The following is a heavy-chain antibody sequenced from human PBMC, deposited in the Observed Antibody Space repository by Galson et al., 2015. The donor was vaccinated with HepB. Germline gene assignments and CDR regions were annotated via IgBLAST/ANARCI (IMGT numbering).Heavy chain of an antibody. V-gene: IGHV1-18*01. Sequence: SVKVSCKASGYTFTSYGISWVRQAPGQGLEWMGWISAYNGNTNYAQKLQGRVTMTTDTSTSTAYMELRSLRSDDTAVYYCARTSKGSYRYPTGYWGQGTLVTVSS. CDR2: ISAYNGNT. J-gene: IGHJ4*02. D-gene: IGHD3-16*02. CDR3: ARTSKGSYRYPTGY. CDR1: GYTFTSYG.